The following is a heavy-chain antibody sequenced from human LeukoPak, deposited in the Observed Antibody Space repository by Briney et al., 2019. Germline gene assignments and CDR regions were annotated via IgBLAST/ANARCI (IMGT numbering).Heavy chain of an antibody. CDR3: AMADIVATISQD. D-gene: IGHD5-12*01. Sequence: PGGSLRLSCAASGFTVSSIYMNWVRQAPGKGLEWVSVIYSGGTTYYADSVKGRFTISRDNSKNTLYLQMNSLRAEDTAVYYCAMADIVATISQDWGQGTLVTVSS. V-gene: IGHV3-53*01. J-gene: IGHJ4*02. CDR2: IYSGGTT. CDR1: GFTVSSIY.